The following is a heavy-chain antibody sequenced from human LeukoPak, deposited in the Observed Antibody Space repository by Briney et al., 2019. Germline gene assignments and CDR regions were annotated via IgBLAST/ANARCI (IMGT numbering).Heavy chain of an antibody. CDR3: ARDPIAVAGTYYFDY. Sequence: PGGSLRLSCAASGLSVSSNYMSWVRQAPGKGLEWVSGINWNGGSTGYADSVKGRFTISRDNAKNSLYLQMNSLRAEDTALYYCARDPIAVAGTYYFDYWGQGTLVTVSS. J-gene: IGHJ4*02. CDR1: GLSVSSNY. D-gene: IGHD6-19*01. V-gene: IGHV3-20*04. CDR2: INWNGGST.